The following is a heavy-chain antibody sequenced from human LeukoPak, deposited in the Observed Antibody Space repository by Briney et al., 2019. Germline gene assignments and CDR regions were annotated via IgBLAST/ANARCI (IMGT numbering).Heavy chain of an antibody. V-gene: IGHV3-74*01. CDR1: GFTFSSYW. D-gene: IGHD1-26*01. J-gene: IGHJ5*02. CDR3: GGSSSYNWFDP. CDR2: INSDGSSA. Sequence: GGSLRLSCAASGFTFSSYWMHWVRQAPGKGLVWVSRINSDGSSAHYADSVRGRFTISRDNAKSTLYLQMNSLRVEDTAVYYCGGSSSYNWFDPWGQGTLVTVSS.